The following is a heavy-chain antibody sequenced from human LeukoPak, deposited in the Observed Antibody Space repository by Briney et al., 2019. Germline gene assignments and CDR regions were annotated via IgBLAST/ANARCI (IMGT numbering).Heavy chain of an antibody. CDR1: GFTFSDYG. V-gene: IGHV3-30*19. CDR2: ISYDGSNK. D-gene: IGHD3-9*01. CDR3: ARGVLRYFDWLLYGDY. Sequence: PGGSLRLSCAASGFTFSDYGMHWVRQAPGTGLEWVAVISYDGSNKYYADSVKGRFTISRDNSKNTLYLQMNSLRAEDTAVYYCARGVLRYFDWLLYGDYWGQGTLVTVSS. J-gene: IGHJ4*02.